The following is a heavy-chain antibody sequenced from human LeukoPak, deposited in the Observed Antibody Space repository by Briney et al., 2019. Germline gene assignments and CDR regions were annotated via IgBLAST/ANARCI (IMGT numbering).Heavy chain of an antibody. V-gene: IGHV5-51*01. Sequence: GESLKISCKGSGYSFTSYWIGWVRQMQGKGLEWMGIIYPGDSDTSYSPSFQGQVTISADKPISTAYLQWSSLKASDTAMYYCARLEGDCSGGSCYDGGDAFDIWGQGTMVTVSS. D-gene: IGHD2-15*01. CDR3: ARLEGDCSGGSCYDGGDAFDI. CDR2: IYPGDSDT. CDR1: GYSFTSYW. J-gene: IGHJ3*02.